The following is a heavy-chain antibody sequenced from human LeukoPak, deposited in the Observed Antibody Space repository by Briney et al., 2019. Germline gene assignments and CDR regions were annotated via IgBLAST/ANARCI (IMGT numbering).Heavy chain of an antibody. V-gene: IGHV4-59*10. CDR2: IYTSGST. D-gene: IGHD3-22*01. J-gene: IGHJ5*02. Sequence: PSETLSLTCAVYGGSFSSYYWSWIRQPAGKGLEWIGRIYTSGSTNYNPSLKSRVTMSVDTSKNQFSLKLSSVTAADTAVYYCARGARGYYYDSSGYYYANWFDPWGQGALVTVSS. CDR1: GGSFSSYY. CDR3: ARGARGYYYDSSGYYYANWFDP.